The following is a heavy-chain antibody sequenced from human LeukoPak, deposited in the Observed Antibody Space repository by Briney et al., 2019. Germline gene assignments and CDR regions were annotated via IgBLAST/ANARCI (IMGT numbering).Heavy chain of an antibody. CDR3: AELSITMIGGV. V-gene: IGHV3-48*03. J-gene: IGHJ6*04. CDR1: GFNFSSYE. Sequence: PGGSLRLSCAASGFNFSSYEMNWVRQAPGKGLEWVSYISSSGSTIYYADSVKGRFTISRDNAKNSLYLQMNSLRAEDTAVYYCAELSITMIGGVWGKGTTVTISS. CDR2: ISSSGSTI. D-gene: IGHD3-10*02.